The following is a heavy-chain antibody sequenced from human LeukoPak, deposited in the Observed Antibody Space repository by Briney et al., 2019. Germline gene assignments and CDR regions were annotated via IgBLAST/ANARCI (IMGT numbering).Heavy chain of an antibody. D-gene: IGHD4-11*01. V-gene: IGHV3-53*01. Sequence: GGSLRLSCAASGFTVSSNYMSWVRQAPGKGLEWVSVIYSGGSTYYADSVKGRFTISRDNSKNTLYLQTNSLRAEDTAVYYCARAGTTGDFDYWGQGTLVTVSS. CDR3: ARAGTTGDFDY. J-gene: IGHJ4*02. CDR1: GFTVSSNY. CDR2: IYSGGST.